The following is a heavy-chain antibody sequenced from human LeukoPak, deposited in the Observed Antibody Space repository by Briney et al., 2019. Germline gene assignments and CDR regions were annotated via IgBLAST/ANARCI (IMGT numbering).Heavy chain of an antibody. J-gene: IGHJ4*02. D-gene: IGHD3-10*01. CDR3: ARFLDYGSGIDY. Sequence: EASVKVSCKASGYTFTSYDINWVRQATGQGLEWMGWMNPNSGNTGYAQKFQGRVTMTRNTSISTAYMELSSLRSEDTAVYYCARFLDYGSGIDYWGQGTLVTVSS. CDR2: MNPNSGNT. V-gene: IGHV1-8*01. CDR1: GYTFTSYD.